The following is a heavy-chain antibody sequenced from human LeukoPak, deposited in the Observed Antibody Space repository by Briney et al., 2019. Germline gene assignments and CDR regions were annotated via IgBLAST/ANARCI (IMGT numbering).Heavy chain of an antibody. CDR1: GFTFTTYE. V-gene: IGHV3-48*03. D-gene: IGHD3-10*01. CDR2: ITSSGDIK. Sequence: GGSLRLSCATSGFTFTTYEMNWVRQAPGMGLEWVSYITSSGDIKTYADPVKGRFTMSRDDAKNSVYLQMNSLRPEDTAVYYCARDIYGDEDFDYWGQGTLVSVSS. CDR3: ARDIYGDEDFDY. J-gene: IGHJ4*02.